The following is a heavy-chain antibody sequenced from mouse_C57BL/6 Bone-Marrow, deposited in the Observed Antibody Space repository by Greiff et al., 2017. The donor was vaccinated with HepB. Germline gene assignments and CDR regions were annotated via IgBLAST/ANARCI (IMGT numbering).Heavy chain of an antibody. CDR2: ISSGGSYT. D-gene: IGHD1-1*01. Sequence: EVKLMESGGDLVKPGGSLKLSCAASGFTFSSYGMSWVRQTPDKRLEWVATISSGGSYTYYPDSVKGRFTISRDNAKNTLYLQMSSLKSEDTAMYYCARRILTTVVDWYFDVWGTGTTVTVSS. CDR1: GFTFSSYG. J-gene: IGHJ1*03. CDR3: ARRILTTVVDWYFDV. V-gene: IGHV5-6*02.